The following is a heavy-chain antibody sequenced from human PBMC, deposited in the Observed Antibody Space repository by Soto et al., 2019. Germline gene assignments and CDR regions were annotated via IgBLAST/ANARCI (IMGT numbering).Heavy chain of an antibody. CDR1: GYTFTTYY. V-gene: IGHV1-46*01. CDR3: VRNKASGLDI. J-gene: IGHJ3*02. CDR2: INPSVGST. D-gene: IGHD6-25*01. Sequence: QVQLVQSGPEVKKPGASVKVSCKASGYTFTTYYIHWVRQALGEGLEWMGFINPSVGSTSYSRKFQGRVTMTRDTSTSTVYVELSSLGSEDTAVYYCVRNKASGLDIWGQGTMVTVAS.